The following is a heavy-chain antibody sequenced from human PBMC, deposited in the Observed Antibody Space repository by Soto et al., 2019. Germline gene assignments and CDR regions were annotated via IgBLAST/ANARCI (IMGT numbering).Heavy chain of an antibody. CDR3: ATHRGGYDRDFDY. CDR2: IYSDDSR. Sequence: EVQLVETGGGLIQSGGSLTLSCAASGFTVSRNFMSWVRQAPGKGLEWVSVIYSDDSRYYAGSVKGRFTISRDNSKNTLFLQMNSVRAEDTAVYYCATHRGGYDRDFDYWGRGALVTVSS. V-gene: IGHV3-53*02. D-gene: IGHD5-12*01. CDR1: GFTVSRNF. J-gene: IGHJ4*02.